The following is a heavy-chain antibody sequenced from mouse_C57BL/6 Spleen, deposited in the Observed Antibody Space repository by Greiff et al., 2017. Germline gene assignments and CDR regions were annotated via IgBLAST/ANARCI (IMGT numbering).Heavy chain of an antibody. CDR1: GYTFTSYW. Sequence: QVQLQQPGAELVRPGSSVKLSCKASGYTFTSYWMHWVKQRPIQGLEWIGNIDPSDSETHYTQKFKDKATLPVDKSSSTAYMQLSSLTSEDSAVYYCALITTVVAIDYWGQGTTLTVSS. D-gene: IGHD1-1*01. CDR3: ALITTVVAIDY. V-gene: IGHV1-52*01. J-gene: IGHJ2*01. CDR2: IDPSDSET.